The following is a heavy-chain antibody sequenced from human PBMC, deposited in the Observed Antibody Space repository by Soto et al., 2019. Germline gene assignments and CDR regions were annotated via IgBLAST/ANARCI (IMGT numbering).Heavy chain of an antibody. CDR3: TRLTEWELPKDC. CDR1: GFTFSDSP. D-gene: IGHD1-26*01. J-gene: IGHJ4*02. Sequence: EVQLVESGGGLVQPGGSLKLSCAASGFTFSDSPIHWVRQASGKGLGWVGRIRGKADGYATAYAASVKGRFTISRDDSKNTASLQMNSLKSDDTAVYYCTRLTEWELPKDCWGQGTLVTVSS. CDR2: IRGKADGYAT. V-gene: IGHV3-73*02.